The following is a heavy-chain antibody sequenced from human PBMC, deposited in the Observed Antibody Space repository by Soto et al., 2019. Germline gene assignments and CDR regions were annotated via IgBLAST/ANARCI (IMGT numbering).Heavy chain of an antibody. Sequence: QVQLVQSGAEVKKPGASVKVSCKASGYTISDHDINWVRQASGQGPEWLGWMNPNSGDTGYAQNFQGRVTMTRDTSKRTAYLELSSLRSEDTAVHYCARVGGNWNDDYFDYWGPGTLVTVSS. CDR3: ARVGGNWNDDYFDY. CDR2: MNPNSGDT. V-gene: IGHV1-8*01. J-gene: IGHJ4*02. D-gene: IGHD1-1*01. CDR1: GYTISDHD.